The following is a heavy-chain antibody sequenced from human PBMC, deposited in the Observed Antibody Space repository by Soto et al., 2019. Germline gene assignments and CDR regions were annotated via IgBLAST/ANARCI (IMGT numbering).Heavy chain of an antibody. D-gene: IGHD4-17*01. V-gene: IGHV4-31*03. CDR2: IYYSGST. CDR1: GGSISSGGYY. CDR3: ARVPTVTTVGGWFDP. Sequence: QVQLQESGPGLVKPSQTLSLTCTVSGGSISSGGYYWSWIRQHPGKGLEWIGYIYYSGSTYYNPSRKSRVTISVDTSKNQFSLKLSSVTAADTAVYYCARVPTVTTVGGWFDPWGQGTLVTVSS. J-gene: IGHJ5*02.